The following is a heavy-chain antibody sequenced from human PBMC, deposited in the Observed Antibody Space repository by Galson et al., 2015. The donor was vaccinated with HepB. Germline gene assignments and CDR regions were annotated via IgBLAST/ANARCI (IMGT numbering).Heavy chain of an antibody. CDR3: AKIGDYGDYSILYYYGMDV. CDR1: GFTFSSYA. CDR2: ISGSGGST. V-gene: IGHV3-23*01. Sequence: SLRLSCAGSGFTFSSYAMTWVRQAPGKGLEWVSAISGSGGSTYYADSVKGRFTISRDNSKNTLYLQMNSLRAEDTAVYYCAKIGDYGDYSILYYYGMDVWGQGTTVTVSS. J-gene: IGHJ6*02. D-gene: IGHD4-17*01.